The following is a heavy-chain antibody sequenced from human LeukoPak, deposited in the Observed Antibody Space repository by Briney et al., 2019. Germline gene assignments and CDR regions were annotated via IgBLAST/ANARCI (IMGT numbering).Heavy chain of an antibody. V-gene: IGHV1-8*01. CDR2: MNPNSGNT. J-gene: IGHJ5*02. CDR3: AVLYSNYGNWFDP. CDR1: GYTFTSYD. Sequence: ASVKVSCKASGYTFTSYDINWVRQATGQGLEWMGWMNPNSGNTGYAQKFQGRVTTTRNTSISTAYMELSSLRSEDTAVYYCAVLYSNYGNWFDPWGQGTLVTVSS. D-gene: IGHD4-11*01.